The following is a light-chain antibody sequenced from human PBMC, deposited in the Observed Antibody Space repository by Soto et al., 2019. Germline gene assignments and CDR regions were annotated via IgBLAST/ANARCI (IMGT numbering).Light chain of an antibody. J-gene: IGKJ1*01. CDR3: QQYYEWPWT. V-gene: IGKV3-15*01. Sequence: EIVVTQSPATLSVSPGEGATLSCRTSQIASTGLAWYQQKPGQTPRLLFYGASTRATGVPARFSGSGSGTEFNLTISSLQSEDFAFYYCQQYYEWPWTFGQGTKVEVK. CDR1: QIASTG. CDR2: GAS.